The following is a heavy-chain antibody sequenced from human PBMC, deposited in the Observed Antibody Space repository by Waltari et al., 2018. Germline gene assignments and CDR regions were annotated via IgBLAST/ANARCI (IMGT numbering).Heavy chain of an antibody. V-gene: IGHV3-30-3*02. CDR1: GFIFSALH. D-gene: IGHD2-21*02. Sequence: HVQLVESGGGVVHPGTSLKLSCFPSGFIFSALHLLWVRQATGKGLEGVAFISFDGSSTTYVDSVRGRFSISRDNSKHILYLQMHNLRTDDTAVYYCGKILLEGVTPNMGSWGQGTLVTVSS. CDR3: GKILLEGVTPNMGS. CDR2: ISFDGSST. J-gene: IGHJ5*02.